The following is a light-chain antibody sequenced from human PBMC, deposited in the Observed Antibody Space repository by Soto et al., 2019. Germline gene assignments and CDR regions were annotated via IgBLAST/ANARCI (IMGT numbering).Light chain of an antibody. Sequence: QSVLSQPPSASGTPGQRVTISCSVSSSNIGSNTVSWYQQFPGTAPKLLIYFNIQRPSGVPDRFSGSKSGTSASLAISGLQSEDEAAYYCAAWDDSLNGYVFGTGTKVTVL. CDR2: FNI. J-gene: IGLJ1*01. V-gene: IGLV1-44*01. CDR1: SSNIGSNT. CDR3: AAWDDSLNGYV.